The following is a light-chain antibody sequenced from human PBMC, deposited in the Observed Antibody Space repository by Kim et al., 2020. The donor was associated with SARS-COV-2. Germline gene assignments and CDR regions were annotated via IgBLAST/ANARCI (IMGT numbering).Light chain of an antibody. V-gene: IGLV2-14*01. CDR3: SSYTASSTWV. J-gene: IGLJ3*02. CDR2: DVS. CDR1: SSDVGGYKY. Sequence: QSALTQPASVSGSPGQLITISCTGTSSDVGGYKYVSWYQQHPGKAPKFMIYDVSKRPSGVSNRFSGSKSGNTASLTISGLQPEDEADYYCSSYTASSTWVFGGGTQLTVL.